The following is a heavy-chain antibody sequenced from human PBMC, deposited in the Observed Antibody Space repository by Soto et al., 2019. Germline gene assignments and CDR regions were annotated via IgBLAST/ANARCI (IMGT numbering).Heavy chain of an antibody. CDR2: NFHSGTT. CDR3: GREVGVPGTRGFGH. J-gene: IGHJ4*02. Sequence: QVQLQESGPGLVKPSGTLSLTCAVSGASISERNWWSWARQPPGKELEWMGENFHSGTTNYSPSLNGRVTIAMDRPVNQLSLQLRSVTAAVSAFYYCGREVGVPGTRGFGHWGQGALVTVSS. D-gene: IGHD3-3*01. V-gene: IGHV4-4*02. CDR1: GASISERNW.